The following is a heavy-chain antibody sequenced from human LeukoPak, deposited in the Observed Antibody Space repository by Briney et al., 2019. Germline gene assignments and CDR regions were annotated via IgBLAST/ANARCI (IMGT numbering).Heavy chain of an antibody. CDR1: GYTFTGSY. V-gene: IGHV1-18*04. Sequence: ASPKVSCKASGYTFTGSYMHWVGQAPGQGLECMGRVSPYNGNTYYSQRFQDRVIITKGTSTGTAYMDLRDLRTDDTAMYYCARNGRVRRVVKDLFEYWGQRTLVAVSS. CDR2: VSPYNGNT. CDR3: ARNGRVRRVVKDLFEY. J-gene: IGHJ4*02. D-gene: IGHD3-10*01.